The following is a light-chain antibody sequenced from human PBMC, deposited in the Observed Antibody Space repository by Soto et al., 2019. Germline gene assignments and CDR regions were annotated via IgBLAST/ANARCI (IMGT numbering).Light chain of an antibody. V-gene: IGKV3-20*01. CDR1: QSVSSTF. CDR3: QQLDVSPQT. CDR2: GAS. J-gene: IGKJ1*01. Sequence: EIVLTQSLRTLSLSPGEGATLSCRASQSVSSTFLAWYQQKPGQSPRLLIYGASSRATGIPDRFSDSGSVTEFTLTISGLEPYDCAGDYCQQLDVSPQTVREGPEVEIK.